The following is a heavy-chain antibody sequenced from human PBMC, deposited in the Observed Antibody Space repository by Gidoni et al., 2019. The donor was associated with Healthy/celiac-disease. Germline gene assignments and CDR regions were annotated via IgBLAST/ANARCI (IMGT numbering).Heavy chain of an antibody. CDR1: GFTFSSYG. CDR2: IWYDGSNK. CDR3: ARGGDYYYYDTRIGVVWDY. Sequence: QVQLVESGGGVVQPGRSLRLSCAASGFTFSSYGMPWVRQAPGKGLEWVAVIWYDGSNKYYADSVKGRFTISRDNSKNTLYLQMNSLRAEDTAVYYCARGGDYYYYDTRIGVVWDYWGQGTLVTVSS. D-gene: IGHD3-22*01. V-gene: IGHV3-33*01. J-gene: IGHJ4*02.